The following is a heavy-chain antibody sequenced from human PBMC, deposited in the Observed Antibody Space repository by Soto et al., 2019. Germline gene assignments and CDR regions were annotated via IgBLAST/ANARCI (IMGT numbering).Heavy chain of an antibody. V-gene: IGHV1-69*13. D-gene: IGHD2-2*01. CDR1: GGTFSSYA. Sequence: ASVKVSCKASGGTFSSYAISWVRQAPGQGLEWMGGIIPIFGTANYAQKFQGRVTITADESTSTAYMELSSLRSEDTAVYYCASSSGCSSTSCDHYSNYYYYYGMDVWGQGTTVTVSS. CDR2: IIPIFGTA. CDR3: ASSSGCSSTSCDHYSNYYYYYGMDV. J-gene: IGHJ6*02.